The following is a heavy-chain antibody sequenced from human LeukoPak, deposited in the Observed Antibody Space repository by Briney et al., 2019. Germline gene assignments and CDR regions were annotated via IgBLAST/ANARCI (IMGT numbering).Heavy chain of an antibody. V-gene: IGHV4-39*01. CDR2: IYYSGST. CDR3: ARLEGGAFDI. J-gene: IGHJ3*02. Sequence: SETLSLTCTVSGGSISSSSYYWGWIRQPPGKGLEWIGSIYYSGSTYYNPSLKSRVTISVGTSKNQFSLKLSSVTAADTAVYYCARLEGGAFDIWGQGTMVTVSS. CDR1: GGSISSSSYY. D-gene: IGHD3-16*01.